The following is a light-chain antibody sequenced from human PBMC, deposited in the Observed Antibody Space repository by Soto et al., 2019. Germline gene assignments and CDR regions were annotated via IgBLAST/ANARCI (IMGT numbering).Light chain of an antibody. V-gene: IGKV1-9*01. CDR1: QALGNY. Sequence: DIQMTQSPSSLAASVGDTVTIPCRASQALGNYLAWYQQKPGKAPDLLLYSASTLQSWVPARLTGSGSETEFSRTIRDLQPEDFAPYYCQQRSLSPLTFGGGTKVDIK. J-gene: IGKJ4*01. CDR3: QQRSLSPLT. CDR2: SAS.